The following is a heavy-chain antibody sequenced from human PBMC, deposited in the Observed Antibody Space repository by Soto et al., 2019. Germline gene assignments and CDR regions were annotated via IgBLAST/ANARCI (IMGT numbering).Heavy chain of an antibody. CDR2: IYYSGST. D-gene: IGHD2-8*01. Sequence: SETLSLTCTVSGGSIRSGGYYWSWIRQHPGKGLEWIGYIYYSGSTNYNPSLKSRVTTSVDTSQNQFSLKLNSVTAADTAVYFCAGKPNALSYFDYWGQGALVTVSS. J-gene: IGHJ4*02. V-gene: IGHV4-31*03. CDR1: GGSIRSGGYY. CDR3: AGKPNALSYFDY.